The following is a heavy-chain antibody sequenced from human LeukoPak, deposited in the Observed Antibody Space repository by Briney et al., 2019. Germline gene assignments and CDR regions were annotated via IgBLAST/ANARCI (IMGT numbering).Heavy chain of an antibody. CDR3: ARAKTTIFGVVIMDY. D-gene: IGHD3-3*01. J-gene: IGHJ4*02. V-gene: IGHV4-34*01. CDR2: INHSGST. Sequence: SETLSLTCAVYGGSFSGYYWSWIRQPPGKGLEWIGEINHSGSTNYNPSLKSRVTISVDTSKNQFSLKLSSVTAADTAVYYCARAKTTIFGVVIMDYWGQGTLVTVSS. CDR1: GGSFSGYY.